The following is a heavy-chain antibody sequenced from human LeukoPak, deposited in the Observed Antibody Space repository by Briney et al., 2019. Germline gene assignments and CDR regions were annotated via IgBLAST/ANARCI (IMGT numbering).Heavy chain of an antibody. CDR1: GFTFSSYG. V-gene: IGHV3-33*01. D-gene: IGHD2-21*02. CDR3: ARELGDPYYYYYGMDV. J-gene: IGHJ6*02. Sequence: GRSLRLSCAASGFTFSSYGMHWVRQAPGKGLEWVAVIWYDGSNKYYADSVKGRFTISRDNSKNTLYLQMNSLRAEDTAVSYCARELGDPYYYYYGMDVWGQGTTVTVSS. CDR2: IWYDGSNK.